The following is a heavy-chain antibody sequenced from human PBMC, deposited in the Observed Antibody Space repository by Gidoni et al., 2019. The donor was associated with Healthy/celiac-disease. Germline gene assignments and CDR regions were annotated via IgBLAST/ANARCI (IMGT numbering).Heavy chain of an antibody. CDR1: GFTFSSYS. D-gene: IGHD3-3*01. J-gene: IGHJ6*02. Sequence: EVQLVESGGGLVQPGGSLRLSGAASGFTFSSYSMNWVRQAPGKGLEWVSYISSMSSTIYYADSVKGRFTISRDNAKNSLYLQMNSLRDEDTAVYYCARAPGGGVTISTYGMDVWGQGTTVTVSS. CDR3: ARAPGGGVTISTYGMDV. CDR2: ISSMSSTI. V-gene: IGHV3-48*02.